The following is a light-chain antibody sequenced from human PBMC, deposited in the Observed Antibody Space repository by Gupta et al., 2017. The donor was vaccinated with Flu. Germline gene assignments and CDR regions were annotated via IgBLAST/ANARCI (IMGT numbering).Light chain of an antibody. Sequence: IQMTQSPSTLSASVGDTVTITCRARQSISSWLAWYQQKPGKAPKLLIYKASSLESGVPSRFSGSGSGTEFTLTISSLQPDDFATYYCQQYDSDWAFGQGTKVEIK. CDR2: KAS. V-gene: IGKV1-5*03. J-gene: IGKJ1*01. CDR3: QQYDSDWA. CDR1: QSISSW.